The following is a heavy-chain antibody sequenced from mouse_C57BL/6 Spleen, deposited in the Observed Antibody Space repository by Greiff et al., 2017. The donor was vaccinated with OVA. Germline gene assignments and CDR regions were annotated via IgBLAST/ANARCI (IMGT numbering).Heavy chain of an antibody. CDR3: ARSMMVTHYYAMDY. Sequence: QVQLQQPGAELVMPGASVKLSCKASGYTFTSYWMHWVKQRPGQGLEWIGEIDPSDSYTNYNQKFKGKSTLTVDKSSSTAYMQRSSLTSEDSAVYYCARSMMVTHYYAMDYWGQGTSVTVSS. J-gene: IGHJ4*01. CDR2: IDPSDSYT. V-gene: IGHV1-69*01. D-gene: IGHD2-3*01. CDR1: GYTFTSYW.